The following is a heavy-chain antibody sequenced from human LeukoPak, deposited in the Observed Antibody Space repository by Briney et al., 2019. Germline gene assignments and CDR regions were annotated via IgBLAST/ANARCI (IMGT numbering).Heavy chain of an antibody. CDR3: ARDVSGSYYGDAASWYYYYYMDV. CDR1: GGSISSYY. J-gene: IGHJ6*03. V-gene: IGHV4-59*01. CDR2: IYYSGST. D-gene: IGHD1-26*01. Sequence: PSETLSLTCTVSGGSISSYYWSWIRQPPGKGLEWIGYIYYSGSTNYNPSLKSRVTISVDTSKNQFSLKLSSATAADTAVYYCARDVSGSYYGDAASWYYYYYMDVWGKGTTVTVSS.